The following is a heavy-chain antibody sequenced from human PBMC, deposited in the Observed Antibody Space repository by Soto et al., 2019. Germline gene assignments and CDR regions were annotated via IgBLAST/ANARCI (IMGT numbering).Heavy chain of an antibody. CDR2: IYSDGKA. Sequence: EVQVVESGGGLFQPGESLRLSCVASGFTVSSEYMSWVRQAPGKGPEWVSVIYSDGKAYYVDSVKGRFTISRDTSKNTLIPPMNSLRAEDTGVDSLGGGGYSGRGTGYFHLWGRGTLVTVSS. CDR3: GGGGYSGRGTGYFHL. CDR1: GFTVSSEY. J-gene: IGHJ2*01. V-gene: IGHV3-53*01. D-gene: IGHD2-15*01.